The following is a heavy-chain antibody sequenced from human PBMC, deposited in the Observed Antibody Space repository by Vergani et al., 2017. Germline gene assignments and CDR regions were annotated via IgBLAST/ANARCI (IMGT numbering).Heavy chain of an antibody. D-gene: IGHD3-10*01. CDR3: ARGRRGMYRRLGGYEMDV. J-gene: IGHJ6*04. V-gene: IGHV4-34*01. CDR1: GGSFSGYY. CDR2: INHRGST. Sequence: QVQLQQWGAGLLKPSETLSLTCAVYGGSFSGYYWSWIRQPPGKGLEWIGEINHRGSTNYNPSLKSRVTISVDTSKNQFSLKLSSVTAADTAVYYCARGRRGMYRRLGGYEMDVWGKGTTVTVSS.